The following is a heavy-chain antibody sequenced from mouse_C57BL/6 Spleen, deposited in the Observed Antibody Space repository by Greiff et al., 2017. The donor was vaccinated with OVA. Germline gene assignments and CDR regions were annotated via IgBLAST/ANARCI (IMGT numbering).Heavy chain of an antibody. CDR1: GYTFTSYW. V-gene: IGHV1-72*01. D-gene: IGHD1-1*01. CDR2: IDPHSGGT. J-gene: IGHJ1*03. Sequence: QVQLQQPGAELVKPGASVKLSCKASGYTFTSYWMHWVKQRPGRGLEWIGRIDPHSGGTKYNEKFKSKATLTVDKPSSTAYMQLSSLTSEDSAVYYCASRTVVARYWYFDVWGTGTTVTVSS. CDR3: ASRTVVARYWYFDV.